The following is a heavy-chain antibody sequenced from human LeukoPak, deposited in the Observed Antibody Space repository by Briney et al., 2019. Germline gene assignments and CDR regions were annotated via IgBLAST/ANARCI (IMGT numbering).Heavy chain of an antibody. J-gene: IGHJ6*03. CDR3: AREPHYYGSGSYIPYYYYYYMDV. D-gene: IGHD3-10*01. Sequence: ASVKVSCKASGGTFSSYAISWVRQAPGQGLEWMGGIIPIFGTANYAQKFQGRVTITADKSTSTAYMELSSLRSEDTAVYYCAREPHYYGSGSYIPYYYYYYMDVWGKGTTVTVSS. CDR1: GGTFSSYA. CDR2: IIPIFGTA. V-gene: IGHV1-69*06.